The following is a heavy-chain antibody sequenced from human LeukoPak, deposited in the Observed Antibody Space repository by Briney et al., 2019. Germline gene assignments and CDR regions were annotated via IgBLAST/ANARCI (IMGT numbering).Heavy chain of an antibody. CDR2: INTDGSST. CDR3: ARDLGSGSARGYFQH. V-gene: IGHV3-74*01. J-gene: IGHJ1*01. Sequence: TGGSLRLSCAASGFIFSSYWMHWVRHAPGKGLAWVSRINTDGSSTSYADSVKGRFTISRDNAKNTLYLQMNSLRAEDTAVYYCARDLGSGSARGYFQHWGQGTLVTVSS. CDR1: GFIFSSYW. D-gene: IGHD3-22*01.